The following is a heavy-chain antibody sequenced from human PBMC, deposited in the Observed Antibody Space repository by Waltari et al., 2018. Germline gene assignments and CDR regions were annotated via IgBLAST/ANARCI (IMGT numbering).Heavy chain of an antibody. J-gene: IGHJ4*02. D-gene: IGHD3-3*01. V-gene: IGHV4-34*01. Sequence: QVQLQQWGAGLLKPSETLSLTCAVYGGSFSGYYWSWIRQPQGKGLEWIGELNHSGSTNYNPPLKRRVTISVDTSKNQFSLKLSSVTAADTAVYYCARHWTGLRFLEWLLTNYFDYWGQGTLVTVAA. CDR2: LNHSGST. CDR3: ARHWTGLRFLEWLLTNYFDY. CDR1: GGSFSGYY.